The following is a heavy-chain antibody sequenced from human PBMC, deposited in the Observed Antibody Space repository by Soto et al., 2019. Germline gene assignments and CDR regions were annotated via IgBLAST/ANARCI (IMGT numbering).Heavy chain of an antibody. Sequence: QVQLVESGGGVVQPGRSLRVSCAASGFIINNYAMHWVRQTPGKGLEWMAGISYDGSNKHYADSVKGRFTISRDNSKNTLYLQMNNLRPDDSAVYYCARRQDFGGPHYYYGMDVWGQGTTVTVSS. CDR3: ARRQDFGGPHYYYGMDV. CDR2: ISYDGSNK. D-gene: IGHD3-3*01. V-gene: IGHV3-30*04. J-gene: IGHJ6*02. CDR1: GFIINNYA.